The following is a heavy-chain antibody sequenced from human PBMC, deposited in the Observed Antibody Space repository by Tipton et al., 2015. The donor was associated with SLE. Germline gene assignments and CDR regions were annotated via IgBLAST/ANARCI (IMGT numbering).Heavy chain of an antibody. V-gene: IGHV4-39*02. CDR3: ARGSVVADDY. J-gene: IGHJ4*02. CDR2: IFHRGDT. Sequence: TLSLTCPVSGGSISISNYYWAWIRQPPGKGLEWIASIFHRGDTHYNPSLRSRVHISMDTSTNQFSLTLRSVTAADTAVYYCARGSVVADDYWGQGTLVTVSS. D-gene: IGHD2-15*01. CDR1: GGSISISNYY.